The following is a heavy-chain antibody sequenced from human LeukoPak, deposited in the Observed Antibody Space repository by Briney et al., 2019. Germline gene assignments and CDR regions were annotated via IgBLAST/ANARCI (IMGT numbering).Heavy chain of an antibody. Sequence: GASVKVSCKASGYTFTGYYMHWVRQAPGQGLEWMGRIIPILGIANYAQKFQGRVTITADKSTSTAYMELSSLRSEDTAVYYCARDPYSSSWHDAFDIWGQGTMVTVSS. D-gene: IGHD6-13*01. J-gene: IGHJ3*02. V-gene: IGHV1-69*04. CDR1: GYTFTGYY. CDR3: ARDPYSSSWHDAFDI. CDR2: IIPILGIA.